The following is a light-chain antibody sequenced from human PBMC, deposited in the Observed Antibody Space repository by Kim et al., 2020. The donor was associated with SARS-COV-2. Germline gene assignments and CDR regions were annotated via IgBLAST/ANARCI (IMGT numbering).Light chain of an antibody. J-gene: IGLJ3*02. CDR1: SSNVGTNS. CDR2: DND. CDR3: GTWDGSQSVIV. V-gene: IGLV1-51*01. Sequence: QSVLTQPPSVSAAPGQKVTISCSGSSSNVGTNSVSWYQQLPGKAPKLLIYDNDKRPSGIPDRFSGSKSGTSATLGITGLQTGDEADYYCGTWDGSQSVIVFGGGTKVTVL.